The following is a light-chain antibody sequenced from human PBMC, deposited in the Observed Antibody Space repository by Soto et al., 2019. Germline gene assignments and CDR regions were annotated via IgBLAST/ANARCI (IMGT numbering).Light chain of an antibody. V-gene: IGKV1-5*03. CDR1: QTISSW. CDR3: QQYNSYSPLT. J-gene: IGKJ4*01. CDR2: KAS. Sequence: DIHMNLSPSTLAGSVGDRGTITCRASQTISSWLALYQQKPGKAPKLLIYKASTLKSGVPSRFSGSGSGTEFTLTISTLQPDDFATYYCQQYNSYSPLTFGGGTKVDIK.